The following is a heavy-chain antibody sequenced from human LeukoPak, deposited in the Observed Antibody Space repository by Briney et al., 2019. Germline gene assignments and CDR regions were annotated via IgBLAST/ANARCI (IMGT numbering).Heavy chain of an antibody. D-gene: IGHD3-22*01. V-gene: IGHV3-23*01. CDR3: AKSLVRGYYSPDAFDI. J-gene: IGHJ3*02. CDR1: GFTFSSYA. CDR2: ISGSGGST. Sequence: GGSLRLSCAASGFTFSSYAMSWVRQAPGKGLEWVSAISGSGGSTYYADSVKGRFTISRDNSKNTLYLQMNSLRAEDTAVYYCAKSLVRGYYSPDAFDIWGQGTMVTVSS.